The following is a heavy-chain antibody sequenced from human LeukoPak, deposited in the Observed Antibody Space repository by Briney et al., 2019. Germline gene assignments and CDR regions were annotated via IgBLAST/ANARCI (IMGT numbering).Heavy chain of an antibody. CDR2: IYHSGST. J-gene: IGHJ4*02. CDR3: ARGGWYGDY. V-gene: IGHV4-38-2*02. Sequence: SETLSLTCTVSGYSISTGYYWGWIRQPPGKGLEWIGTIYHSGSTYYNPSLKSRFTISVDTSKNQFSLKLSSVTAAVTAVYYCARGGWYGDYWGQGTLVTVSS. D-gene: IGHD6-19*01. CDR1: GYSISTGYY.